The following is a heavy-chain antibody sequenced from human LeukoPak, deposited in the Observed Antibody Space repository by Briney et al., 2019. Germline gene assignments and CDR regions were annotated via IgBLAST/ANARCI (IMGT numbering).Heavy chain of an antibody. V-gene: IGHV4-39*07. J-gene: IGHJ4*02. CDR2: IYYSGST. D-gene: IGHD3-10*01. CDR1: GGSISSSSYY. Sequence: SETLSLTCTVSGGSISSSSYYWGWIRQPPGKGLEWIGSIYYSGSTYYNPSLKSRVTISVDTSKNQFSLRLRSVTAADTALYYRGRGNLIRGRAYYLDFWGQGSQVTVSS. CDR3: GRGNLIRGRAYYLDF.